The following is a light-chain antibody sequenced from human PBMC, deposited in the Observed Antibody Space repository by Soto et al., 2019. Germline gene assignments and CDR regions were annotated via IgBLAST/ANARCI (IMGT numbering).Light chain of an antibody. Sequence: QSVLTQPPSVSGAPGQRVTISCTGSSSNIGAGYDVHWYQQLPRTAPKLLIYNNINRPSGVPDRFSGSRSGTSASLAITGLQAEDEAVYYCKSYDRSLGGNYVFGTGTKVTVL. CDR3: KSYDRSLGGNYV. CDR2: NNI. J-gene: IGLJ1*01. V-gene: IGLV1-40*01. CDR1: SSNIGAGYD.